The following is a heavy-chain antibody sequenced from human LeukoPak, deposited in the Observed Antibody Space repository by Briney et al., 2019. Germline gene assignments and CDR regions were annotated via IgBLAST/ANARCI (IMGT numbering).Heavy chain of an antibody. CDR1: GFTFSSYS. CDR3: AREGAAGFDY. J-gene: IGHJ4*02. Sequence: GGSLRLSCAASGFTFSSYSMNWVRQAPGMGLEWVSSISSSSSYIYYADSVKGRFTISRDNAKNSLYLQMNSLRAEDTAVYYCAREGAAGFDYWGQGTLVTVSS. D-gene: IGHD1-26*01. V-gene: IGHV3-21*01. CDR2: ISSSSSYI.